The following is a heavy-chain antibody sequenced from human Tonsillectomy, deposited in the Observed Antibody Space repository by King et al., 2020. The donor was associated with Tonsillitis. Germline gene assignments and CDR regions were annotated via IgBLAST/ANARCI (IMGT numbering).Heavy chain of an antibody. CDR2: IYHSGPT. D-gene: IGHD4-17*01. CDR3: ARNRDYGDYVDF. Sequence: QLQESGPGLVRPSQTLSLICSVSGDSLTSGGYFWSWIRQHPDKGLVWIGAIYHSGPTYHTPSLRSRLFMSVDTSKNQFSLRLTPVTAADTAVYYCARNRDYGDYVDFWGQGTLVAVSS. J-gene: IGHJ4*02. V-gene: IGHV4-31*03. CDR1: GDSLTSGGYF.